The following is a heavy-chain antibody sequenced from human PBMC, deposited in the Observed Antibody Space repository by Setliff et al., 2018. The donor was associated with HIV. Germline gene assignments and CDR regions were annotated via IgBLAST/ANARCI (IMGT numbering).Heavy chain of an antibody. J-gene: IGHJ4*02. D-gene: IGHD2-21*02. Sequence: SETLSLTCTVSGDSISTYCWIWIRQPPGKGLEWIGNIYTSGSTNYNPSLKSRVTLALDTSEMHFSLHLTSVTAADTAVYYCATLDPSGGNFLAYWGQGTLVTVSS. V-gene: IGHV4-4*09. CDR1: GDSISTYC. CDR3: ATLDPSGGNFLAY. CDR2: IYTSGST.